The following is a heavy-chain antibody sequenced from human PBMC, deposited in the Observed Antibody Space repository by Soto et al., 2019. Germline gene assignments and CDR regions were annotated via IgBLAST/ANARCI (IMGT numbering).Heavy chain of an antibody. Sequence: PSETLSLTCTVSGGSISSYYWSWIRQPPGKGLEWIGNIYYSGSTNYNPSLKSRVTISVDTSKNQFSLKLSSVTAADTAVYYCARMGVYCSGGSCYPGDFQHWGQGTLVTVS. CDR3: ARMGVYCSGGSCYPGDFQH. CDR1: GGSISSYY. D-gene: IGHD2-15*01. J-gene: IGHJ1*01. V-gene: IGHV4-59*01. CDR2: IYYSGST.